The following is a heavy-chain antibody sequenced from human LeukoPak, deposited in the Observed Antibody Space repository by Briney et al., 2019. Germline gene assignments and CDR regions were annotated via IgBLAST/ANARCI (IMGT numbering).Heavy chain of an antibody. CDR2: IYYSGST. Sequence: PSDTLSLTCTVSGGSISSYYWSWIRQHPGKGLEWIGYIYYSGSTYYYPSLKSRVTISVDTSKNQFSLKLSSVTAADTAVYYCARSAAYGDYGNDAFDIWGQGTMVTVSS. V-gene: IGHV4-59*06. CDR1: GGSISSYY. CDR3: ARSAAYGDYGNDAFDI. D-gene: IGHD4-17*01. J-gene: IGHJ3*02.